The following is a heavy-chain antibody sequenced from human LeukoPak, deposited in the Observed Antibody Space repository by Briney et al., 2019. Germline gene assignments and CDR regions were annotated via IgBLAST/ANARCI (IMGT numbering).Heavy chain of an antibody. CDR2: IYDSGST. V-gene: IGHV4-59*01. Sequence: SETLSLTCTVSGGSLSGYYCSWIRQPPGEGLEGIGYIYDSGSTKYNPSLTSRVTISLDTSKNQFSLKLTSVTAADTPVYYCARGSRISGYGNYWGQGTLVTVSS. CDR1: GGSLSGYY. D-gene: IGHD5-12*01. J-gene: IGHJ4*02. CDR3: ARGSRISGYGNY.